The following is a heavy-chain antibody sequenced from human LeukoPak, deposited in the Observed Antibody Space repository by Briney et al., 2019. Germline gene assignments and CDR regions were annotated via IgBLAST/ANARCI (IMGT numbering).Heavy chain of an antibody. V-gene: IGHV3-30*18. J-gene: IGHJ6*02. CDR3: AKDPGLAVRGVIHYYYYYGMDV. CDR1: GFTFSSYG. D-gene: IGHD3-10*01. Sequence: GGSLRLSCAASGFTFSSYGMHWVRRAPGKGLEWVAVISYDGSNKYYADSVKGRFTISRDNPKNTLYLQTNSLRAEDTAVYYCAKDPGLAVRGVIHYYYYYGMDVWGQGTTVTVSS. CDR2: ISYDGSNK.